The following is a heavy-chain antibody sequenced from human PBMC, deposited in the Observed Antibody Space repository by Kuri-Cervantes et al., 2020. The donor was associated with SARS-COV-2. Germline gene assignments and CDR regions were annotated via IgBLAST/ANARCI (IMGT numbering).Heavy chain of an antibody. D-gene: IGHD6-6*01. V-gene: IGHV3-21*01. J-gene: IGHJ6*03. Sequence: ETLSLTCAASGFTFSSYSMNWVRQAPGKGLEWVSSISSSSSYIYCADSVKGRFTISRDNAKNSLYLQMNSLRAEDTAVYYCARGADSSSSHYYYYYMDVWGKGTTVTVSS. CDR1: GFTFSSYS. CDR2: ISSSSSYI. CDR3: ARGADSSSSHYYYYYMDV.